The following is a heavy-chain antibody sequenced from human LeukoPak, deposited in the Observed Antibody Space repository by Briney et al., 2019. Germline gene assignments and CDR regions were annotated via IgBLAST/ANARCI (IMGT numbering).Heavy chain of an antibody. CDR1: GGSFSGYY. J-gene: IGHJ4*02. CDR3: ARGANPPRYYDFWSGYYPEPLHRSQFDY. D-gene: IGHD3-3*01. V-gene: IGHV4-34*01. Sequence: SETLSLTCAVYGGSFSGYYWSWIRQPPGKGLEWIGEINHSGSTNYNPSLKSRVTISVDTSKNQFSLKLSSVTAADTAVYYCARGANPPRYYDFWSGYYPEPLHRSQFDYWGQGTLVTVSS. CDR2: INHSGST.